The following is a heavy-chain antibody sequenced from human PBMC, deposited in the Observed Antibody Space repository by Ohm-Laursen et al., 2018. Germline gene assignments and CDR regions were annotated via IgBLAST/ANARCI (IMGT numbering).Heavy chain of an antibody. CDR2: ISWNSGTI. D-gene: IGHD2-15*01. Sequence: SLRLSCAASGFTFDDYAMHWVRQAPGKGLEWVSGISWNSGTIGYADSVKGRFIISRDNAKNSLYVQMNSLRVGDTALYYCAKGGCSAGSCYFDYWGQGTLVTVSS. V-gene: IGHV3-9*01. CDR1: GFTFDDYA. CDR3: AKGGCSAGSCYFDY. J-gene: IGHJ4*02.